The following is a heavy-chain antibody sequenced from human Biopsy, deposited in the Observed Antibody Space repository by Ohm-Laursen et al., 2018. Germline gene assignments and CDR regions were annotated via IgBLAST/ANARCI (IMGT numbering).Heavy chain of an antibody. CDR1: GGSISHYY. Sequence: GTLSLTCTVSGGSISHYYWSWIRQPAGRGLEWIGRIYSSGSTNYNPSLKSRVTMSVDTSKNQFSLILSSTTAADTAVYYCAREPRIAAVAYFDPWGQGTLVTVSS. D-gene: IGHD6-13*01. V-gene: IGHV4-4*07. J-gene: IGHJ5*02. CDR3: AREPRIAAVAYFDP. CDR2: IYSSGST.